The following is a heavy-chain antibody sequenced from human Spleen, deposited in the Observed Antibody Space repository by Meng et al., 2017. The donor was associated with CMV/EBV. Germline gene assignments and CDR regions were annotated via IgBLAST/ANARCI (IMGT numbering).Heavy chain of an antibody. V-gene: IGHV3-15*01. J-gene: IGHJ4*02. D-gene: IGHD2-15*01. CDR1: GFIFSNAW. Sequence: GESLKISCVGSGFIFSNAWMSWVRQAPGKGLEWVGRIKSKTDGGTTDYAAPVKGRFTISRDDSKNTLYLQMNSLKTEDTAVYYCTTGRVLLLDYWGQGTLVTVSS. CDR3: TTGRVLLLDY. CDR2: IKSKTDGGTT.